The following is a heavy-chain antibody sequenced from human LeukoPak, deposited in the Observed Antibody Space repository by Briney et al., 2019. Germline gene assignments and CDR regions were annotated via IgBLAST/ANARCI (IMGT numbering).Heavy chain of an antibody. CDR2: IYYSGST. Sequence: PSETLSLTCTVSGGSISSSSYYWGWIRQPPGKGLEWIGSIYYSGSTYYNPSLKSRVTISVDTSKNQFSLKLSSVTAADTAVYYCARSIADHYYYGMDVWGQGTTVTVSS. V-gene: IGHV4-39*07. CDR3: ARSIADHYYYGMDV. J-gene: IGHJ6*02. D-gene: IGHD6-6*01. CDR1: GGSISSSSYY.